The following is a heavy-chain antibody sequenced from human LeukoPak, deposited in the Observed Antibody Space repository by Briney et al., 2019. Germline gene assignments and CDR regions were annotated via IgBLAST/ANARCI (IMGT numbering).Heavy chain of an antibody. CDR1: GFTFSSYS. CDR3: ARGSGSYYY. D-gene: IGHD1-26*01. Sequence: GGSLRLSCAASGFTFSSYSMNWVRQAPGKGLEWVSYISSSSSTIYYADSVKGRFTISRDNAKNSLYLQMNSLRAEDTAVYYCARGSGSYYYWGQGTLVTVSS. J-gene: IGHJ4*02. CDR2: ISSSSSTI. V-gene: IGHV3-48*04.